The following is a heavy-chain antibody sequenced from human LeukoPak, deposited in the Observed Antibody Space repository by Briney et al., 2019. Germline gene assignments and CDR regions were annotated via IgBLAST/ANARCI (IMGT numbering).Heavy chain of an antibody. Sequence: SETLSLTCTVSGGPISSSSYYWGWIRQPPGKGLEWIGSIYYSGSTYYNPSLKSRVTISVDTSKNQFSLKLSSVTAADTAVYYCARVSSDKKLYYFDYWGQGTLVTVSS. J-gene: IGHJ4*02. CDR1: GGPISSSSYY. CDR3: ARVSSDKKLYYFDY. CDR2: IYYSGST. V-gene: IGHV4-39*07.